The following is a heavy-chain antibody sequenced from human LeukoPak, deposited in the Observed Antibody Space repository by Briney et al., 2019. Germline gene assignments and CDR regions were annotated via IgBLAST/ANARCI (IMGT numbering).Heavy chain of an antibody. V-gene: IGHV3-23*01. Sequence: PGGSLRLSCAASGFSFSTYVMTWVRQAPGKGLECVSDIFGSGDNTFYADSVRGRFTISRDNSKSTLYLQMNSLRAEDTAVYYCASRSYYLDNWGQGTLVTVSS. D-gene: IGHD3-10*01. CDR3: ASRSYYLDN. CDR1: GFSFSTYV. CDR2: IFGSGDNT. J-gene: IGHJ4*02.